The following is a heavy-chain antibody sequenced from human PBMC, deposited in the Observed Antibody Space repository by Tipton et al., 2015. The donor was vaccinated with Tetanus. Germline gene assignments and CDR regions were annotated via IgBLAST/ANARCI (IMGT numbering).Heavy chain of an antibody. D-gene: IGHD7-27*01. J-gene: IGHJ6*02. Sequence: SLRLSCAASGFTFSAFAMNWVRQAPGKGLMWASRMNSDGSSTIYADSVKGRFTISRDNAKNTLFLQMSSLRAEDTAVYYCARGRLGRDYGMDVWGQGTTVTVSS. CDR1: GFTFSAFA. CDR2: MNSDGSST. V-gene: IGHV3-74*01. CDR3: ARGRLGRDYGMDV.